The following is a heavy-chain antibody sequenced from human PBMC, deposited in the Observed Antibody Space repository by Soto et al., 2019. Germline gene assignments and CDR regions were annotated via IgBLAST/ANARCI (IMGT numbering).Heavy chain of an antibody. D-gene: IGHD1-26*01. V-gene: IGHV3-30*03. CDR2: TTSDGARI. Sequence: QVQLLESGGGVVQPGRSLRLSCAASGFAFNTYGMHWVRQAPGKGLEWVAVTTSDGARINYADSVKGRFTISRDNSRTTLYLQINSLTMDDTVEYYWTRKNPVREGALPDYWGQGTLVTVSS. J-gene: IGHJ4*02. CDR1: GFAFNTYG. CDR3: TRKNPVREGALPDY.